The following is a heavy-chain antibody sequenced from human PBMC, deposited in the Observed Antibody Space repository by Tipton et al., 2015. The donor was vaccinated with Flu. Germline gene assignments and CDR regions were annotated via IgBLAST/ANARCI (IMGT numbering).Heavy chain of an antibody. D-gene: IGHD3-22*01. CDR2: IYHSGST. V-gene: IGHV4-38-2*02. Sequence: TLSLTCTVSGYSISSGYYWGWIRQPPGKGLEWIGGIYHSGSTYYNPSLKSRVTISVDTSKNQFSLKLSSVTAADTAVYYCARPRITMIVADAFDIWGQGTMVTVSS. J-gene: IGHJ3*02. CDR1: GYSISSGYY. CDR3: ARPRITMIVADAFDI.